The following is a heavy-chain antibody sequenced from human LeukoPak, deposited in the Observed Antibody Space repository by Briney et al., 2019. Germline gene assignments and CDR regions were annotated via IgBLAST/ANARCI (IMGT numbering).Heavy chain of an antibody. CDR1: GGSISSGGYY. D-gene: IGHD3-3*01. Sequence: SETLSLTCTVSGGSISSGGYYWSWIRQHPGKGLEWIGYIYYSGSTYYNPSLKSRVAISVDTSKNQFSLKLSSVTAADTAVYYCGRFLESNWFDPWGRGTLVTVSS. CDR3: GRFLESNWFDP. V-gene: IGHV4-31*03. CDR2: IYYSGST. J-gene: IGHJ5*02.